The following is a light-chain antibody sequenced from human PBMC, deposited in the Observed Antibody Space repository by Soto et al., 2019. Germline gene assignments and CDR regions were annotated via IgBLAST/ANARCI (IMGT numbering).Light chain of an antibody. CDR2: GIS. V-gene: IGKV3-15*01. CDR3: QQHSKWPIT. Sequence: EIVMTQSPGTLSLSPGETATLSYRASQSVDSNYLAWYQQKPGQAPRLLVYGISTRATDIPARFSGSGSGTEFTLTISSLQSEDFGIYYCQQHSKWPITFGQGTRLEIK. CDR1: QSVDSN. J-gene: IGKJ5*01.